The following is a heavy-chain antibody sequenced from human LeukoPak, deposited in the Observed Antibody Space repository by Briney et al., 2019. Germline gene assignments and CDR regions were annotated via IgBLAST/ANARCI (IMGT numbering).Heavy chain of an antibody. Sequence: GGSLRLSCTTSGFTFGHYTMTWFRQAPGKGLEWVGFIRGTPHGGTTEHAASLRGRFTISRDDFKSTAYLQMDSLKTEDTGVYYCTRVDKDWCEHWGQGTLVTVSS. CDR2: IRGTPHGGTT. CDR3: TRVDKDWCEH. D-gene: IGHD3/OR15-3a*01. J-gene: IGHJ4*02. CDR1: GFTFGHYT. V-gene: IGHV3-49*03.